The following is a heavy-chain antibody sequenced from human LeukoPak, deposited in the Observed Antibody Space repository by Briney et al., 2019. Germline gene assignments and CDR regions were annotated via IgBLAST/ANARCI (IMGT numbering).Heavy chain of an antibody. Sequence: GGSLRLSCAASGFTFSSYWMSWVRQAPGKGLEWVANIKQDGSEKYYVDSVKGRFTIPRDNAKNSLYLQMNSLRAEDTAVYYCAREYSLYGSGSYYYYYMDVWGKGTTVTVSS. CDR2: IKQDGSEK. J-gene: IGHJ6*03. CDR3: AREYSLYGSGSYYYYYMDV. V-gene: IGHV3-7*01. D-gene: IGHD3-10*01. CDR1: GFTFSSYW.